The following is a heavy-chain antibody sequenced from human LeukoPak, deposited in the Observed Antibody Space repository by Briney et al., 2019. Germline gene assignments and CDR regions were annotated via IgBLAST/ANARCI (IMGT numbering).Heavy chain of an antibody. CDR3: ARGGYGGVFDY. V-gene: IGHV3-43D*04. CDR1: GFDFDDYM. CDR2: ISRGGGTT. J-gene: IGHJ4*02. Sequence: GGSLRLSCAASGFDFDDYMMHWVRQVPGKGLEWVSLISRGGGTTNYADSVKGRFTISRDNSKNSLYFLMNDLTAEDTAFYYCARGGYGGVFDYWGQGTLVTPSS. D-gene: IGHD4-23*01.